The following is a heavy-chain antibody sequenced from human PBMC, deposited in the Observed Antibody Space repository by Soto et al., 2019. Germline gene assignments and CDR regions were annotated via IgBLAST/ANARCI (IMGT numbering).Heavy chain of an antibody. CDR2: ISGTGGT. CDR1: GFTFSSHV. V-gene: IGHV3-23*01. J-gene: IGHJ4*02. D-gene: IGHD2-15*01. Sequence: EVQLLESGGGLVQPGGSLRLSCAVSGFTFSSHVMSWVRQAPGKGLEWVSAISGTGGTYYAESVKGRFTISRDHSKNALYLQMNILRDEDTAVYYCAKDRRWAYSSGGICYSPDYWGQGTLVLVSS. CDR3: AKDRRWAYSSGGICYSPDY.